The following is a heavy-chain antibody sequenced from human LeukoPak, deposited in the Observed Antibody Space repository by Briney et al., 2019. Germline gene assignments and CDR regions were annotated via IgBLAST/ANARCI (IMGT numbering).Heavy chain of an antibody. Sequence: GRSLRLSCAASGFTFSSYGMHWVRQAPGKGLEWVAVIWYDGSNKYYGDSVKGRFTISRDNSKNTLYLQMNSLRAEDTAVYYCARDCSSTSCYPYYYYGMDVWGQGTTVTVSS. V-gene: IGHV3-33*01. CDR2: IWYDGSNK. J-gene: IGHJ6*02. CDR1: GFTFSSYG. CDR3: ARDCSSTSCYPYYYYGMDV. D-gene: IGHD2-2*01.